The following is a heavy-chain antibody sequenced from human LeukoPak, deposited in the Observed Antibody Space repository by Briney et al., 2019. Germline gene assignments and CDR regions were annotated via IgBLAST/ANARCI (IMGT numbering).Heavy chain of an antibody. J-gene: IGHJ4*02. D-gene: IGHD3-22*01. CDR1: GYTFTAYY. Sequence: GASVKVSCKASGYTFTAYYMHWVRQAPGQGLEWMGWINPNSGGTNYAQKFRGRVTMTRATSISTAYMDLNSLLSDDTAVYYCARDRYYYDSSGYYQLDYWGQGTLVTVSS. CDR2: INPNSGGT. CDR3: ARDRYYYDSSGYYQLDY. V-gene: IGHV1-2*02.